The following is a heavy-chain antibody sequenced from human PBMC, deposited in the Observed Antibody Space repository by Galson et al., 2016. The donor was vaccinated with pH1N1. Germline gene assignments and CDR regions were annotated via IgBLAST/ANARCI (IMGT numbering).Heavy chain of an antibody. D-gene: IGHD3-16*01. CDR1: GYTSTAHY. J-gene: IGHJ4*02. CDR3: ARIARGTSGFDY. CDR2: INPDSGAT. V-gene: IGHV1-2*02. Sequence: SVKVSCKASGYTSTAHYVHWVRQAPGQGLEWMGWINPDSGATHYAQNFQGRVTLTRDTSITTVHVELSSLRPDDTALYSCARIARGTSGFDYWGQGTLVTVSS.